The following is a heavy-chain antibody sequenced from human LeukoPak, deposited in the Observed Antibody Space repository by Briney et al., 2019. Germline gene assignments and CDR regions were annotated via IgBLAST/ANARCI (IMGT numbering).Heavy chain of an antibody. CDR3: ARNPPTYYCSGGSCYHYYYYMDV. CDR2: INPNSGGT. Sequence: ASVKVSCKASGYTFTGYYMHWVRQAPGQGLEWMGWINPNSGGTNYAQKFQGRVTLTRDTSISTAYMELSRLRSDDTAVYYCARNPPTYYCSGGSCYHYYYYMDVWGKGTTVTVSS. CDR1: GYTFTGYY. J-gene: IGHJ6*03. D-gene: IGHD2-15*01. V-gene: IGHV1-2*02.